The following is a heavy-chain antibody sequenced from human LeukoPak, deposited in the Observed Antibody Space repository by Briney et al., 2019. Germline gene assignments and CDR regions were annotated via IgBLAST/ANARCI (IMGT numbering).Heavy chain of an antibody. Sequence: GESRKISCKGSGYSFTSYWSGGVRQMPGKGLEWMGIIYAGASDTRYSPSFQGQVTISADKSISTAYLQWSSLKASNPAMYYCAXRVDSSGYYQYSFDYWGQGTLVTVSS. CDR3: AXRVDSSGYYQYSFDY. V-gene: IGHV5-51*01. CDR1: GYSFTSYW. CDR2: IYAGASDT. J-gene: IGHJ4*02. D-gene: IGHD3-22*01.